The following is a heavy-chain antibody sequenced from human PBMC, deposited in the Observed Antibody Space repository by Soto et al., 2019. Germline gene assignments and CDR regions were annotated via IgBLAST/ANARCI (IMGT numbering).Heavy chain of an antibody. V-gene: IGHV3-7*05. CDR1: GFTFSSYW. CDR3: ARDLNDYVRGSYRNWFDP. CDR2: IKQDGSEK. D-gene: IGHD3-16*02. Sequence: EVQLVESGGGLVQPGGSLRLSCAASGFTFSSYWMSWVRQAPGKGLEWVANIKQDGSEKYYVDSVKGRFTISRDNAKYSLYLQMNSLRAEDTAVYYCARDLNDYVRGSYRNWFDPWGQGTLVTVSS. J-gene: IGHJ5*02.